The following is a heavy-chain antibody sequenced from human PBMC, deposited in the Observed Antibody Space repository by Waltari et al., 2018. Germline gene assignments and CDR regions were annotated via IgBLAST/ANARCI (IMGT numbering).Heavy chain of an antibody. CDR2: IYTSGST. D-gene: IGHD4-17*01. CDR3: AREKLGDYIMYYFDY. Sequence: QVQLQESGPGLVKPSQTLSLTCTVSGGSISRGSYYWSWIRQPAGKGLEWIGRIYTSGSTNYNPSLKSRVTISVDTSKNQFSLKLSSVTAADTAVYYCAREKLGDYIMYYFDYWGQGTLVTVSS. V-gene: IGHV4-61*02. CDR1: GGSISRGSYY. J-gene: IGHJ4*02.